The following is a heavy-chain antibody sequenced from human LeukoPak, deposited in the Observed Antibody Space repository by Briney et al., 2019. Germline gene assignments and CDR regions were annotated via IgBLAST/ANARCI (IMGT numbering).Heavy chain of an antibody. V-gene: IGHV1-18*01. Sequence: ASVKVSCKAYGYTFTSYGISWVRQASGQGLEWMGWISAYNGNTTCAQKLQGRGTMTTATSTSTASMELRSLRSDATAVYYCARVKFFWNPPFDYWGQGTLVTVSS. CDR2: ISAYNGNT. CDR1: GYTFTSYG. CDR3: ARVKFFWNPPFDY. J-gene: IGHJ4*02. D-gene: IGHD3-3*01.